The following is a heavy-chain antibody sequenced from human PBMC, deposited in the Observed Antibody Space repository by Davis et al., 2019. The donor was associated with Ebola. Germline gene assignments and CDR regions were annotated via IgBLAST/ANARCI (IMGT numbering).Heavy chain of an antibody. CDR1: GFTFDDYA. CDR2: ISGSGGNT. J-gene: IGHJ6*01. Sequence: GESLKISCAASGFTFDDYAMTWVRQAPGKGLEWVSAISGSGGNTYYADSVKGRFTISRDNTKSSLYLQINSLHQGPIGLPPGTLLQEHLWG. CDR3: TLLQEHL. V-gene: IGHV3-23*01.